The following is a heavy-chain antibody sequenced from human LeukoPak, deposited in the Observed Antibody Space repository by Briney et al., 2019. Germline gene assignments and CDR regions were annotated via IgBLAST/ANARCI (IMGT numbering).Heavy chain of an antibody. D-gene: IGHD5-18*01. CDR3: ARVRGTYGYSFDS. CDR2: ISGSSSAI. Sequence: GGSLRLSCAGSGFTFSNYIMSSVRQALGKGMEWVSYISGSSSAIYNADSVKGRFTISRDNAKNSLYLQMNSLRPEDTAVYYCARVRGTYGYSFDSWGQGTLVTVSS. J-gene: IGHJ4*02. V-gene: IGHV3-48*01. CDR1: GFTFSNYI.